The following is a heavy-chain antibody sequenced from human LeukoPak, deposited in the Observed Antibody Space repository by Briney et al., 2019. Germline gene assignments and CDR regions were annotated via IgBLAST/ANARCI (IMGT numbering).Heavy chain of an antibody. CDR2: MNPNSGST. Sequence: ASVKVSCKASGYTFTSYDINWVRQATGQGLEWMGWMNPNSGSTGYAQKFQGRVTMTRNASISTAYMELRSLRSDDTAVYYCARGGRIIAGGFDYWGQGTLVTVSS. V-gene: IGHV1-8*01. J-gene: IGHJ4*02. D-gene: IGHD3-16*02. CDR1: GYTFTSYD. CDR3: ARGGRIIAGGFDY.